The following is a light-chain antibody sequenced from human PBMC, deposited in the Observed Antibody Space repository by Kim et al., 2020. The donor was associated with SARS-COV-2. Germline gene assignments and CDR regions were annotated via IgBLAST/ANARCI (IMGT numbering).Light chain of an antibody. CDR3: LQHSTYPIT. CDR2: GAS. V-gene: IGKV1-17*01. CDR1: QDIRND. Sequence: ASVEDRVTITYRASQDIRNDLGWYQQNPGRAPKRLIYGASSLQSGVPSRFSGSGSGTEFTLTISSVQPEDFATYFCLQHSTYPITFGQGTRLEIK. J-gene: IGKJ5*01.